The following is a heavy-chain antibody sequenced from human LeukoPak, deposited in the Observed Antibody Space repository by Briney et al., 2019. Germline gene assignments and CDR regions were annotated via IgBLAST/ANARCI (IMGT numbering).Heavy chain of an antibody. J-gene: IGHJ4*02. Sequence: PSETLSLTCTVSGDSISSYYWSWIRQPPGKGLEWIGYIYYSGSTNYNPSLKSRVTISVDTSKNQFSLKLSSVTAADTAVYYCARAYCSGGSCSDFDYWGQGTLVTVSS. V-gene: IGHV4-59*01. CDR1: GDSISSYY. CDR3: ARAYCSGGSCSDFDY. CDR2: IYYSGST. D-gene: IGHD2-15*01.